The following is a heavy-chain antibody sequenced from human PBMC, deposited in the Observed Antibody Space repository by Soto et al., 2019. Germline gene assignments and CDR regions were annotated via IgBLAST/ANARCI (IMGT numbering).Heavy chain of an antibody. CDR2: INHSGST. Sequence: PSETLSLTCAVYGGSFSGYYWSWIRQPPGKGLEWIGEINHSGSTNYNPSLKSRVTISVDTSKNQFSLKLSSVTAADTAVYYCARKSYIVAMINWFDPWGQGTLVTVSS. CDR3: ARKSYIVAMINWFDP. V-gene: IGHV4-34*01. J-gene: IGHJ5*02. D-gene: IGHD5-12*01. CDR1: GGSFSGYY.